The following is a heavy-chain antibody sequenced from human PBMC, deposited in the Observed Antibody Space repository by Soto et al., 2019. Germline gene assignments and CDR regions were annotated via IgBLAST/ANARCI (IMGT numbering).Heavy chain of an antibody. D-gene: IGHD4-17*01. Sequence: QVQLVESGGGVVQPGRSLRLSCVASGLPFNRYVMHWVRQAPGKGLEWVAVIWHDESNQNYADSVKGRFTISRDNSKNTLYLQMNSLRDEDTAMYYCARESVDYAHDYWGQGTLVTVSS. CDR3: ARESVDYAHDY. V-gene: IGHV3-33*01. J-gene: IGHJ4*02. CDR2: IWHDESNQ. CDR1: GLPFNRYV.